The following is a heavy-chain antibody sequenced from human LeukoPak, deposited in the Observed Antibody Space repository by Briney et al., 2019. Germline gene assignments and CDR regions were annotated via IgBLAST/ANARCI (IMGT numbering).Heavy chain of an antibody. D-gene: IGHD3-22*01. CDR1: GYSISSGYY. J-gene: IGHJ3*02. CDR2: IYHSGST. Sequence: SETLSLTCAVSGYSISSGYYWGWIRQPPGKGLEWIGSIYHSGSTYYNPSLKSRVTISVDTSKNLFSLKLSSVTAADTAVYYCARRRTMIVVVPNAFDIWGQGTMVTVSS. CDR3: ARRRTMIVVVPNAFDI. V-gene: IGHV4-38-2*01.